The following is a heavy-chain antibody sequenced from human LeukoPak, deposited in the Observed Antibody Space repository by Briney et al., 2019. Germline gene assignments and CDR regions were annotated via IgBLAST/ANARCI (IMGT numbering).Heavy chain of an antibody. CDR1: GFTFSSHE. J-gene: IGHJ4*02. V-gene: IGHV3-48*03. D-gene: IGHD3-9*01. CDR3: AREKGYYDIF. Sequence: GGSLRLSCAASGFTFSSHEMNWVRQAPGKGREWVSYISSSGSTIYYADSVKGRFTISRDNAKNSLYLQMNSLRAEDTAVYYCAREKGYYDIFGGQGTLVTVSS. CDR2: ISSSGSTI.